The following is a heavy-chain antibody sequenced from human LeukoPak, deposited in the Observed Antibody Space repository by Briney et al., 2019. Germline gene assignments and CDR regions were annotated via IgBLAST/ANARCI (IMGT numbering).Heavy chain of an antibody. D-gene: IGHD6-13*01. CDR1: GDSIGSYY. CDR3: ARDRPGGSSLDY. J-gene: IGHJ4*02. Sequence: PSETLSLTCTLSGDSIGSYYWNWIRQSPGKGLEWIAYIHYSGSTSYNPSLKSRVTISVDTSKNEFSLKLTSVNAADTAVYYCARDRPGGSSLDYWGQGTLVTVSS. CDR2: IHYSGST. V-gene: IGHV4-59*01.